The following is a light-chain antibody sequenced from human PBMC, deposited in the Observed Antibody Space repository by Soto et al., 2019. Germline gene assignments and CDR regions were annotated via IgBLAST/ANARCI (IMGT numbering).Light chain of an antibody. CDR3: SSYTSSIL. Sequence: QSALTQPASVSGSPGQSITISCTGTSSDVGGYNYVSWYQQHPGKAPKLMIYDVSNRPSGVSNRFSGSKSGNTASLTVSGLQAEDEADYYCSSYTSSILFGGGTQLTVL. V-gene: IGLV2-14*01. J-gene: IGLJ2*01. CDR1: SSDVGGYNY. CDR2: DVS.